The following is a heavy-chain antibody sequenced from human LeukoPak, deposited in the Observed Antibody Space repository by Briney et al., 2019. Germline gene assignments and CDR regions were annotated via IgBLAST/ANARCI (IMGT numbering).Heavy chain of an antibody. V-gene: IGHV4-34*01. Sequence: SETLSLTCTVYGGSFSGYYWSWIRQPPGKGLEWIGEINHSGSTNYNPSLKSRVTISVDTSKNQFSLKLSSVTAADTAVYYCARGRGFNYDILTGYYYYYYYMDVWGKGTTVTVSS. CDR3: ARGRGFNYDILTGYYYYYYYMDV. D-gene: IGHD3-9*01. CDR1: GGSFSGYY. CDR2: INHSGST. J-gene: IGHJ6*03.